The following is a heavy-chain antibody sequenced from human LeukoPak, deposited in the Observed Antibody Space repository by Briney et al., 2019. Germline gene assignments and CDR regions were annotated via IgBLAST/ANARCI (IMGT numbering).Heavy chain of an antibody. D-gene: IGHD6-19*01. Sequence: GGSLRLSCAASGFTFSDYYMSWIRQAPGKGLEWVSYISSSGSTIYYADSVKGRFTISRDNAKNSLYLQMNSLRAEDTAVYYCAREEVAVAGTPPYYYGMDVWGQGTTVTVSS. V-gene: IGHV3-11*01. CDR3: AREEVAVAGTPPYYYGMDV. CDR2: ISSSGSTI. J-gene: IGHJ6*02. CDR1: GFTFSDYY.